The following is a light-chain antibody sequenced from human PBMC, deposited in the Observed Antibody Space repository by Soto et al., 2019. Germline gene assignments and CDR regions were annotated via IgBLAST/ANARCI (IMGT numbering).Light chain of an antibody. CDR3: QQFNSYPRT. CDR1: QSVSSN. CDR2: GAS. V-gene: IGKV3-15*01. Sequence: EIVLTQSPGTLSLSPWERATLSCRASQSVSSNLVWYQQKPGQAPRLLIYGASTRVTGIPARFSGSGSGTEFTLTISSLQSEDFATYYCQQFNSYPRTFGGGTKVDI. J-gene: IGKJ4*01.